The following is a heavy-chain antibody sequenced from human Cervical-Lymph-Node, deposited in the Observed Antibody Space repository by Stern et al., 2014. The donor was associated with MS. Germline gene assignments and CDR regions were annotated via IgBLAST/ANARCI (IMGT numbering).Heavy chain of an antibody. Sequence: HVQLVQSGAEVRKPGSSVKVSCKASGDTFGTYTFSWVRQAPGQGLEWMGGIIPIFGTANYAQKFQGTVTITADESTNTGYMELSSLRSEDTAVYYCAREGKGRNGYNNPFDYWGQGTLVTVSS. V-gene: IGHV1-69*01. CDR3: AREGKGRNGYNNPFDY. J-gene: IGHJ4*02. D-gene: IGHD5-24*01. CDR2: IIPIFGTA. CDR1: GDTFGTYT.